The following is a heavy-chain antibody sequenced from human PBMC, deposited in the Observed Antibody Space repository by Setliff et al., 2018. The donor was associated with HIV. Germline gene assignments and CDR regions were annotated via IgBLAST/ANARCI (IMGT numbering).Heavy chain of an antibody. D-gene: IGHD6-19*01. CDR1: GFTFSSYS. J-gene: IGHJ2*01. CDR2: ISSSSSYI. CDR3: AKKVAGVNWYFDL. Sequence: GGSLRLSCAASGFTFSSYSMNWVRQAPGKGLEGVSSISSSSSYIYYADSVKGRFTISRDNAKDSVYLQMNSLRTEDTAFYYCAKKVAGVNWYFDLWGRGTLVTVSS. V-gene: IGHV3-21*04.